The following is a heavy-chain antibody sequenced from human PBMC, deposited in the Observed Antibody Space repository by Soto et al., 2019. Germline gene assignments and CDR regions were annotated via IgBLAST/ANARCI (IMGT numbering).Heavy chain of an antibody. D-gene: IGHD4-4*01. V-gene: IGHV1-69*13. J-gene: IGHJ6*02. CDR2: IIPIFGTA. CDR3: ASYSNYYYYYGMDV. Sequence: GASVKVSCKASGGTFSSYAISWVRQAPGQGLEWMGGIIPIFGTANYAQKFQGRVTITADESTSTAYMELSSLRPEDTAVYYCASYSNYYYYYGMDVWGQGTTVTVSS. CDR1: GGTFSSYA.